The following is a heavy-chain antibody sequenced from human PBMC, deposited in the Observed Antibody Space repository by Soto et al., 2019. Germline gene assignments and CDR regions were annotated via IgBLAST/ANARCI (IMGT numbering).Heavy chain of an antibody. J-gene: IGHJ5*02. CDR3: ARWWSGSRQGFDP. Sequence: QVQLQESGPGLVKPSQTLSLTCTVSGGSISSGDYYWSWIRQHPGKGLEWIGYIYYSGSTYYNPSVKSRGTISVDTAKNQFSLKLSSVTAADTAVYYCARWWSGSRQGFDPWGQGTLVTVSS. CDR2: IYYSGST. CDR1: GGSISSGDYY. V-gene: IGHV4-31*03. D-gene: IGHD3-3*01.